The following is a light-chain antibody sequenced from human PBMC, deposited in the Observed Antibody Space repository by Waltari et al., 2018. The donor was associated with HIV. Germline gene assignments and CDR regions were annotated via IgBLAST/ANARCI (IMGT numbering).Light chain of an antibody. CDR3: QQYGSSPLIT. Sequence: EIVLTQSPGTLSLSPGERATLSCRASQSLSSTYLAWYHQKPGQAPRLLLYGASRRATGIPDRFSGSGSGTDFTLTISRLEPEDFAVYYWQQYGSSPLITFGQGTRLEIK. CDR1: QSLSSTY. V-gene: IGKV3-20*01. CDR2: GAS. J-gene: IGKJ5*01.